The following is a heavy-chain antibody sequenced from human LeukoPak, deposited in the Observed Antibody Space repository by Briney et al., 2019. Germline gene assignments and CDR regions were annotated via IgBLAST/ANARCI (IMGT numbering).Heavy chain of an antibody. J-gene: IGHJ3*02. V-gene: IGHV3-53*01. CDR1: GFTVSSNY. CDR2: IYSGGST. D-gene: IGHD3-22*01. CDR3: ANVPTYYYDSSGYLGDAFDI. Sequence: HPGGSLRLSCAASGFTVSSNYMSWVRQAPGKGLEWVSVIYSGGSTYYADSVKGRFTISRDNSKNTLYLQMNSLRAEDTAVYYCANVPTYYYDSSGYLGDAFDIWGQGTMVTVSS.